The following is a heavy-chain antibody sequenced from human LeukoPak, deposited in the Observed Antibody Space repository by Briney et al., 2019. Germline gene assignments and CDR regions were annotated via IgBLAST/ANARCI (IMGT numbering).Heavy chain of an antibody. CDR1: GFTFSSYA. V-gene: IGHV3-30*18. J-gene: IGHJ3*02. CDR2: ISYDGSNK. Sequence: SGGSLRLSCAASGFTFSSYAMHWVRQAPGKGLEWVAVISYDGSNKYYADSVKGRFTISRDNSKNTLYLQMNSLRAEDTAVYYCAKPRRDGYNWDAFDIWGQGTMVTVSS. CDR3: AKPRRDGYNWDAFDI. D-gene: IGHD5-24*01.